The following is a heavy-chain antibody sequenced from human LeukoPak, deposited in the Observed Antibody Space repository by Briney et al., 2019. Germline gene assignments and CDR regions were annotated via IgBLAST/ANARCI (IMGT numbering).Heavy chain of an antibody. CDR3: VKAIGCPGDSYYYGMDV. CDR1: GFTFSSYA. J-gene: IGHJ6*02. CDR2: ISSNGGST. V-gene: IGHV3-64D*06. Sequence: GGSLRLSCSASGFTFSSYAMHWVRQAPGKGLEYVSAISSNGGSTYYADSVKGRFTISRDNSKNTLYLQMSSLRAEDTAVYYCVKAIGCPGDSYYYGMDVWGQGTTVTVSS. D-gene: IGHD1-26*01.